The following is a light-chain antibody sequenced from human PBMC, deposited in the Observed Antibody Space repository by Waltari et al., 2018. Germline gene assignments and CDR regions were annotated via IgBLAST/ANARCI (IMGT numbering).Light chain of an antibody. CDR3: LLYYGGNQGV. V-gene: IGLV7-43*01. J-gene: IGLJ3*02. Sequence: QTVVTQEPSLTVSPGGTVTLTCASTTGAVTNDYSPSWFQQKPGQAPRALIYSTSLKFSWTPARFSGSLLGGKAALTLSGVQPEDEADYYCLLYYGGNQGVFGGGTKLTVL. CDR2: STS. CDR1: TGAVTNDYS.